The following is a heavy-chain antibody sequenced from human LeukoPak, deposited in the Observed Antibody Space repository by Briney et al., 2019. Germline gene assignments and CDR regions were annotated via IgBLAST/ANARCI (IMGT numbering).Heavy chain of an antibody. Sequence: SETLSLTCAVYGGSFSGYYWSWIRQPPGKGLEWIGEINHSGSTNYNPSLKSRVTISVDTSKNQFSLKLSSVTAADTAVYYCARGSTRGGIAARPKAYYYYMDVWGKGTTVTVSS. CDR3: ARGSTRGGIAARPKAYYYYMDV. D-gene: IGHD6-6*01. CDR1: GGSFSGYY. CDR2: INHSGST. V-gene: IGHV4-34*01. J-gene: IGHJ6*03.